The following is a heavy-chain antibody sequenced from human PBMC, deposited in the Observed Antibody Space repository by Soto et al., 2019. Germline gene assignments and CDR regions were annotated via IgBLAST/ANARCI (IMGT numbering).Heavy chain of an antibody. D-gene: IGHD6-13*01. CDR1: GFTFSSYG. V-gene: IGHV3-33*01. Sequence: QVQLVESGGGVVQPGRSLRLSCAASGFTFSSYGMHWVRQAPGKGLERVAVIWYDGSNKYYADSVKGRFTISRDNSNNTLYLQMNSLRAEDTAVYYCARGSIAAAGTGWFDPWGQGTLVTVSS. CDR3: ARGSIAAAGTGWFDP. CDR2: IWYDGSNK. J-gene: IGHJ5*02.